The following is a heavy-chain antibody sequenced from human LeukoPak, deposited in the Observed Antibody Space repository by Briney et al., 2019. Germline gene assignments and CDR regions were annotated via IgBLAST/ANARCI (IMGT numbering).Heavy chain of an antibody. CDR2: IYTSGST. V-gene: IGHV4-4*07. D-gene: IGHD3-10*01. J-gene: IGHJ2*01. Sequence: SETLSLTCTVSGGSISSYYWSWIRQPAGKGLEWIGRIYTSGSTNYNPSLKSRVTMSVDTSKNQFSLKLSSVTAADTAVYYCARVPRSPGSGSYYNSWYFDLWGRGTLVTVSS. CDR1: GGSISSYY. CDR3: ARVPRSPGSGSYYNSWYFDL.